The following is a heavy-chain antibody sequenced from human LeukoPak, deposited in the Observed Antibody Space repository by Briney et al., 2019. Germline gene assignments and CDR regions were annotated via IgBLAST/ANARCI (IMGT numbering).Heavy chain of an antibody. Sequence: PGGSLRLSCAASGFSFSGYWMTWVRQAPGKGLEWVANIKEDGSEKYCADFVKGRFTISRDNAKNSLDLQMNGLRAEDTAVYYCARRGSTDYWGQGTLVTVSS. CDR2: IKEDGSEK. CDR1: GFSFSGYW. V-gene: IGHV3-7*03. J-gene: IGHJ4*02. CDR3: ARRGSTDY. D-gene: IGHD2/OR15-2a*01.